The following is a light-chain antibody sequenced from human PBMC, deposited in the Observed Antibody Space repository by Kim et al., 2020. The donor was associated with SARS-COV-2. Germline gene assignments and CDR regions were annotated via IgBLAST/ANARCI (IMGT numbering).Light chain of an antibody. CDR2: DAS. V-gene: IGKV1-6*01. Sequence: SASVGDRVSITCRASQGIRSDLAWYQQKPGKTPELLIYDASTLKTGVPSRFSGSGSGTDFTLTISGLQPEDFATYYCLQDYNFPPTFGQGTKLEI. J-gene: IGKJ2*01. CDR1: QGIRSD. CDR3: LQDYNFPPT.